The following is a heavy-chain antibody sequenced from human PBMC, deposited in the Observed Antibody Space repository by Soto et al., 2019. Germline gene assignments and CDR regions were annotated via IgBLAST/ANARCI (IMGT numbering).Heavy chain of an antibody. CDR1: GYTFTAYY. CDR2: INPNSGGT. D-gene: IGHD3-3*01. CDR3: ARDRAYDFWSGYYTYYYYYYYGMDV. J-gene: IGHJ6*02. Sequence: QVQVVQCGAEVKKPRASVKVSRKASGYTFTAYYMHWVRQAPGQGLEWMGWINPNSGGTNYAQKFQGRGTTTRDTSISTAYMELSRLRSDDTAVYYCARDRAYDFWSGYYTYYYYYYYGMDVWGQGTTFTVSS. V-gene: IGHV1-2*02.